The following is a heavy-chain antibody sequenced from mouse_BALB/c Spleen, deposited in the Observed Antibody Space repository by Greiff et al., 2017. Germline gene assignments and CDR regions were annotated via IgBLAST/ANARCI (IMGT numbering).Heavy chain of an antibody. D-gene: IGHD2-14*01. CDR2: INPYNGAT. CDR3: ARNDRYDGGFDY. Sequence: VQLQQSGPELVKPGASVKISCKASGYSFTGYFMNWVMQSHGKSLEWIGRINPYNGATFYNQKFKGKATLTVDKSSSTAHMELRSLASEDSAVYYCARNDRYDGGFDYWGQGTTLTVSS. CDR1: GYSFTGYF. V-gene: IGHV1-20*02. J-gene: IGHJ2*01.